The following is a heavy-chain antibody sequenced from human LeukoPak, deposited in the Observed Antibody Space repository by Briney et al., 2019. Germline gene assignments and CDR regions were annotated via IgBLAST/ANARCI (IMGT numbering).Heavy chain of an antibody. V-gene: IGHV3-53*04. Sequence: PGGSLRLSCAASGFAVSSNYMSWVRQAPGEGLEWVSVIYSGGSTYYGDSVKGRFTISRHNSKNTLYLQMNSLRAEDTAAYYCARDHLFSGMDVWGQGTTVTVSS. CDR2: IYSGGST. CDR3: ARDHLFSGMDV. J-gene: IGHJ6*02. CDR1: GFAVSSNY.